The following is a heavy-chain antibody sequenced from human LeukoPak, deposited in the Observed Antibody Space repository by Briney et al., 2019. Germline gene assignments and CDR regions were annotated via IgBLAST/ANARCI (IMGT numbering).Heavy chain of an antibody. CDR3: ARTYDSSGYSFGY. J-gene: IGHJ4*02. CDR1: GYTFTGYY. CDR2: INPNSGGT. V-gene: IGHV1-2*02. Sequence: ASVKVSCKASGYTFTGYYMHWVRQTPGQGLEWMGWINPNSGGTNYAQKFQGRVTMTRDTSISTAYMELSSLRSEDTAVYYCARTYDSSGYSFGYWGQGTLVTVSS. D-gene: IGHD3-22*01.